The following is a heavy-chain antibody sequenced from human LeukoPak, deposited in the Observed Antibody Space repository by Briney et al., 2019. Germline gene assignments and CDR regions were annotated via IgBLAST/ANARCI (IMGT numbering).Heavy chain of an antibody. CDR3: TRGQAYYDSTGYYY. J-gene: IGHJ4*02. V-gene: IGHV4-30-4*01. D-gene: IGHD3-22*01. CDR1: GGSISSGDYS. CDR2: IYYSGST. Sequence: PSQTLSLTCTVSGGSISSGDYSWSWIRQPPGKGLEWIGYIYYSGSTNYNPSLKSRVTISIDTSKNQFSLKLSSVTAADTAVYYCTRGQAYYDSTGYYYWGRGILVTVSS.